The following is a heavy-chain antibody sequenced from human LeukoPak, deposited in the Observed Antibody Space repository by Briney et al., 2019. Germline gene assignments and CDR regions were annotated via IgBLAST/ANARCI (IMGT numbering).Heavy chain of an antibody. CDR1: GFTFSSYS. V-gene: IGHV3-48*01. D-gene: IGHD1/OR15-1a*01. CDR2: ISSSSSTI. Sequence: PGGSLRLSCAASGFTFSSYSMNWVRQAPGKGLEWVSYISSSSSTIYYADSVKGRFTISRDNAKNSLYLQMNSLRAEDTAVYYCAREKDGQKTSKTNWFDPWGQGTLVTVSS. CDR3: AREKDGQKTSKTNWFDP. J-gene: IGHJ5*02.